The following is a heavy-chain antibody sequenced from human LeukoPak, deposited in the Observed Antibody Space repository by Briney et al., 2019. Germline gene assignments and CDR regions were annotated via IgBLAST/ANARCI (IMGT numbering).Heavy chain of an antibody. D-gene: IGHD1-26*01. CDR3: ARGWVEWELATGEDFDY. Sequence: SVKVSCKASGGTFSSYAISWVRQAPGQGLEWMGRIIPILGIANYAQKFQGRVTITADKSTSTAYMELSSLRSEDTAVYYCARGWVEWELATGEDFDYWGQGTLVTVSS. V-gene: IGHV1-69*04. CDR2: IIPILGIA. CDR1: GGTFSSYA. J-gene: IGHJ4*02.